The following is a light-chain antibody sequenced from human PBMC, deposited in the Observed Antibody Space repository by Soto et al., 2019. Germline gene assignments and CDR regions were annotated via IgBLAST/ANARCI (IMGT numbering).Light chain of an antibody. V-gene: IGKV3-11*01. CDR1: QNVRTF. Sequence: DIILTQSPDTLALSPGERATLSCRASQNVRTFLAWYQQKPGQAPRLLISDASYRATGVPPRFSGSGSGTDFTLTISSLEPEDFAVYYFLQRSDLPLTIGGGSQVEI. CDR2: DAS. CDR3: LQRSDLPLT. J-gene: IGKJ4*01.